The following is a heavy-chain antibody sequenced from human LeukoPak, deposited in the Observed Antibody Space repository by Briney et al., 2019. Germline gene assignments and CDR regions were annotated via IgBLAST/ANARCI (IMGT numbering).Heavy chain of an antibody. CDR1: GYTFSTYG. V-gene: IGHV1-18*01. J-gene: IGHJ6*02. CDR2: ISGYNGNT. Sequence: ASLKVSCKASGYTFSTYGISWVRQAPGQGLGWIGWISGYNGNTKYVQELQDRITLTRDTSTTTVYMELTSLRSDDTAVYYCARDGLEDVRHSSNWLVRYNYYGMDVWGQGTTVTVTS. CDR3: ARDGLEDVRHSSNWLVRYNYYGMDV. D-gene: IGHD3-16*01.